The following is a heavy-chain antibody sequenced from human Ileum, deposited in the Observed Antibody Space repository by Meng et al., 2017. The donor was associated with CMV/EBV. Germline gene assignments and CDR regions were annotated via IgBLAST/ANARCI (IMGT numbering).Heavy chain of an antibody. V-gene: IGHV3-53*01. J-gene: IGHJ6*01. CDR3: ARDRTEAVAGTLYYYYGKDF. CDR2: IYSGGST. D-gene: IGHD6-19*01. CDR1: GFTVSSNY. Sequence: GESLKISCAASGFTVSSNYMSWVRQAPGKGLEWVSVIYSGGSTYYADSVKGRFTISRDNSKNTLYLQMNSLRAEDTAVYYCARDRTEAVAGTLYYYYGKDFCEQAITTVSS.